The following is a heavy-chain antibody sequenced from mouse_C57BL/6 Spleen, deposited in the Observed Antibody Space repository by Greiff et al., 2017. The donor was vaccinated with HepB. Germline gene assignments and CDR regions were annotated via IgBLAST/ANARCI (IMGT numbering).Heavy chain of an antibody. V-gene: IGHV1-4*01. J-gene: IGHJ4*01. D-gene: IGHD2-5*01. CDR2: INPSSGYT. CDR1: GYTFTSYA. CDR3: ARLYSNYVGGAMDY. Sequence: VQLQQSGAELARPGASVKMSCKASGYTFTSYAMHWVKQRPGQGLEWIGYINPSSGYTKYNQKFKDKATLTADKSSSTAYMQLSSLTSEDSAVYYCARLYSNYVGGAMDYWGQGTSVTVSS.